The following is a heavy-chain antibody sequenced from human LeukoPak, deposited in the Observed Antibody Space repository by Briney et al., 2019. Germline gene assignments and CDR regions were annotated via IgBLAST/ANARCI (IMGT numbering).Heavy chain of an antibody. CDR2: ISSSSSYI. D-gene: IGHD4/OR15-4a*01. V-gene: IGHV3-21*01. CDR1: GFTFSSYS. CDR3: ARDRPTISYYYYYYGMDV. J-gene: IGHJ6*02. Sequence: GESLRLSCAPSGFTFSSYSMNWVRQAPGKGLEWVSSISSSSSYIYYADSVKGRFTISRDNAKNTLYLQMNSLRAEDTAVYYCARDRPTISYYYYYYGMDVWGQGTTVTVSS.